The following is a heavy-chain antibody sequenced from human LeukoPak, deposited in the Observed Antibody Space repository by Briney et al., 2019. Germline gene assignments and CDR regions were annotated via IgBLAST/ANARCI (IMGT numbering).Heavy chain of an antibody. D-gene: IGHD2-2*01. Sequence: GGSLRLSCAASGFTFSSYAMSWVRQAPGKGPEWVSAISGSGGSTYYADSVKGRFTISRDNSKNTLYLQMNSLRAEDTAVYYCAKLGYCSSTSCYVKLWGQGTLVTVSS. CDR1: GFTFSSYA. V-gene: IGHV3-23*01. J-gene: IGHJ4*02. CDR3: AKLGYCSSTSCYVKL. CDR2: ISGSGGST.